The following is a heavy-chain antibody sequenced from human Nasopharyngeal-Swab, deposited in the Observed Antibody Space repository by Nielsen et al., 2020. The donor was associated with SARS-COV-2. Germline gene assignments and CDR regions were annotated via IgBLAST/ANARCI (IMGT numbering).Heavy chain of an antibody. CDR1: GYTLTELS. CDR2: FDPEDGET. J-gene: IGHJ5*02. D-gene: IGHD2-2*01. Sequence: ASVKVSCKVSGYTLTELSMHWVRQAPGKGLEWMGGFDPEDGETIYAQKFQGRVTMTTDTSTSTAYMELRSLTSDDTAVYYCARDQGFTSSYWFDPWGQGTLVTVSS. CDR3: ARDQGFTSSYWFDP. V-gene: IGHV1-24*01.